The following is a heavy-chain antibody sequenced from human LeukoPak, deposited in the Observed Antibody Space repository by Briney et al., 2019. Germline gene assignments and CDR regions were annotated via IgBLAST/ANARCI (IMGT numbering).Heavy chain of an antibody. D-gene: IGHD1-26*01. J-gene: IGHJ6*02. V-gene: IGHV1-18*01. Sequence: ASVKVSCKASGYTFTSYGISWVRQAPGQGLEWMGWISAYNGNTNYAQKLQGRVTMTTDTSTSTAYMELRSLRSDDTAVYYCARDVGATSYYYYYGMDVWGQGTTVIVSS. CDR3: ARDVGATSYYYYYGMDV. CDR2: ISAYNGNT. CDR1: GYTFTSYG.